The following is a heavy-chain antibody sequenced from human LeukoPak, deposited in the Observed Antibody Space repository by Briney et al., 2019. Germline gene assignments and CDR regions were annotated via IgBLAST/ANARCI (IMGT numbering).Heavy chain of an antibody. CDR3: ARAAYCGGDCFFDY. D-gene: IGHD2-21*02. Sequence: PGGSLRLSCAASGFTFSSYSMNWVRQAPGKGLEWVSSISSSSSYIYYADSVKGRFTTSRDNAKNSLYLQMNSLRAEDTAVYYCARAAYCGGDCFFDYWGQGTLVTVSS. CDR1: GFTFSSYS. CDR2: ISSSSSYI. J-gene: IGHJ4*02. V-gene: IGHV3-21*01.